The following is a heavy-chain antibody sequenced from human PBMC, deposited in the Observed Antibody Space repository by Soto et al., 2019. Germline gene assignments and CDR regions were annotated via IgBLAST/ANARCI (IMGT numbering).Heavy chain of an antibody. V-gene: IGHV3-30-3*01. CDR2: ISYDGSNK. CDR1: GFTFSSYA. J-gene: IGHJ6*02. CDR3: ARKDPDYGDFQGWEAV. D-gene: IGHD4-17*01. Sequence: GGSLRLSCAASGFTFSSYAMHWVRQAPGKGLEWVAVISYDGSNKYYADYVKGRFTISRDNSKNTLYLQMNSPRAEDTAVYYYARKDPDYGDFQGWEAVWAQRTTVTVSS.